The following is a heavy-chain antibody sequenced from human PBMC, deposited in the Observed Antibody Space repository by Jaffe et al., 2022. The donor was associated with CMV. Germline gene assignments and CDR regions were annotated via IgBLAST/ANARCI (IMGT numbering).Heavy chain of an antibody. J-gene: IGHJ4*02. Sequence: EVQLLESGGGLVQPGGSLRLSCAASGFTFSSYAMSWVRQAPGKGLEWVSAISGSGGSTYYADSVKGRFTISRDNSKNTLYLQMNSLRAEDTAVYYCAKDVEGWELSAQEFDYWGQGTLVTVSS. CDR3: AKDVEGWELSAQEFDY. CDR2: ISGSGGST. V-gene: IGHV3-23*01. CDR1: GFTFSSYA. D-gene: IGHD1-26*01.